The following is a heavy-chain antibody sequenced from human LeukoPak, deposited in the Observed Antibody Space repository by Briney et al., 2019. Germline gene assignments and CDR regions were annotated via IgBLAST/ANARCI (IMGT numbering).Heavy chain of an antibody. D-gene: IGHD2-2*01. CDR1: GRSISSGGYY. V-gene: IGHV4-31*03. CDR3: ARGSRTEGDDY. Sequence: TLSLTCTVSGRSISSGGYYWSWIRQHPGRGLERIGYIYYSGSTYYNPSLKSRVTISVDTSKNQLSLKLSCVTAADTAVYYCARGSRTEGDDYWGQGTLVTVSS. J-gene: IGHJ4*02. CDR2: IYYSGST.